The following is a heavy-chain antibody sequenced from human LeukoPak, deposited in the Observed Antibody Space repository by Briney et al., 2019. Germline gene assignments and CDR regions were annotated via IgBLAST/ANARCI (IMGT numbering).Heavy chain of an antibody. CDR3: ARFDGFDY. CDR2: ISSSSSTI. V-gene: IGHV3-48*04. J-gene: IGHJ4*02. D-gene: IGHD2-8*01. CDR1: GFTFSSYS. Sequence: GGSLRLSCAASGFTFSSYSMNWVRQAPGKGLEWVSYISSSSSTIYYADSVKGRFTIFRDNAKNSLYLQMNSLRAEDTSVYYCARFDGFDYWGQGTLVTVSS.